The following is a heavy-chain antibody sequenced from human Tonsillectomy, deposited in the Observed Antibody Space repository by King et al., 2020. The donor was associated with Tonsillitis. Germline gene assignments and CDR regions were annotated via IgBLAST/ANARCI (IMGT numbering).Heavy chain of an antibody. D-gene: IGHD3-10*01. CDR3: ARDTGGSESYMVYYYYDMDD. CDR1: GFTVSSNY. V-gene: IGHV3-66*01. J-gene: IGHJ6*02. Sequence: VQLVESGGGLVQPGGSLRLPCEASGFTVSSNYMSWVRQAPGKGLEWVSVFYSGGSTYYADSVKGRFTISRDNSKNTLYLQMNSLRAEDTAVYYCARDTGGSESYMVYYYYDMDDWGQGTTVTVSS. CDR2: FYSGGST.